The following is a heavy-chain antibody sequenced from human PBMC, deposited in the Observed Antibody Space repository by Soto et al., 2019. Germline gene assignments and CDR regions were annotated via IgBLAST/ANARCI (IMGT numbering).Heavy chain of an antibody. J-gene: IGHJ6*02. CDR1: GYSFTSYW. CDR2: IYPGDSDT. V-gene: IGHV5-51*01. D-gene: IGHD4-17*01. Sequence: GESLKISCKGSGYSFTSYWIGWVRQMPGKGLEWMGIIYPGDSDTRYSPSFQGQVTISADKSISTAYLQWSSLKASDTAMYYCARQGYGDRYYYYGMDAWGQGTTVTVSS. CDR3: ARQGYGDRYYYYGMDA.